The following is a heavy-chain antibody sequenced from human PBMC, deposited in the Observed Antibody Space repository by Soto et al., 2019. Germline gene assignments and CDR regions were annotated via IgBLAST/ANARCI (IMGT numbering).Heavy chain of an antibody. CDR1: GGTFRTSA. V-gene: IGHV1-69*13. CDR3: ARDKDRQQLGGNYYYIMDV. Sequence: SVKVSCKTSGGTFRTSAISWVRQAPGQGLEWMGGIMPVFSTPDYAQKFQGRVTITADESTGTAYVELSSLRSEDTAVYYCARDKDRQQLGGNYYYIMDVWGQGTTVTVSS. J-gene: IGHJ6*01. D-gene: IGHD3-3*02. CDR2: IMPVFSTP.